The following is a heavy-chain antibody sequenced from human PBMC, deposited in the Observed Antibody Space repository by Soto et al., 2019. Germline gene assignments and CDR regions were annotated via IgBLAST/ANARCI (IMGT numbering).Heavy chain of an antibody. CDR3: VRDVGFDYVN. Sequence: EVQLVESGGGLVQPGGSLRISCKGSGCSFSSYWMSWVRQAPGKGLEWVASIKQDESEKYYVDSVKGRFTISRDNVDDSVFLHMNRLSAEDTAVYFCVRDVGFDYVNWGQGTLVTVSS. V-gene: IGHV3-7*01. D-gene: IGHD3-16*01. J-gene: IGHJ4*02. CDR2: IKQDESEK. CDR1: GCSFSSYW.